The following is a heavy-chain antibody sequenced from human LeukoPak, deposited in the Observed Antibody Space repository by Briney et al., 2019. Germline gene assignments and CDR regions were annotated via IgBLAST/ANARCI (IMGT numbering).Heavy chain of an antibody. Sequence: ASVKVSCKASGYTFTSYYMHWVRQAPGQGLEWMGIINPSGGSTSYAQKFQGRVTMTRDTSTSTVCMELSSLRSEDTAVYYCARDRGYYDSSGYYYGIFDYWGQGTLVTVSS. CDR2: INPSGGST. V-gene: IGHV1-46*01. CDR1: GYTFTSYY. CDR3: ARDRGYYDSSGYYYGIFDY. J-gene: IGHJ4*02. D-gene: IGHD3-22*01.